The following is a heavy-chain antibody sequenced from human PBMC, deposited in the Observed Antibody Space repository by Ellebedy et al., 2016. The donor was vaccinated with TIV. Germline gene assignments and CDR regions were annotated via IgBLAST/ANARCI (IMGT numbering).Heavy chain of an antibody. Sequence: SETLSLXXAVYGGSFSGYYWSWIRQPPGKGLEWIGEINHSGSTNYNPSLKSRVTISVDTSKNQFSLKLSSVTAADTAVYYCARHNHPRYCSSTSCYGYYYYGMDVWGQGTTVTVSS. J-gene: IGHJ6*02. V-gene: IGHV4-34*01. CDR2: INHSGST. CDR1: GGSFSGYY. D-gene: IGHD2-2*01. CDR3: ARHNHPRYCSSTSCYGYYYYGMDV.